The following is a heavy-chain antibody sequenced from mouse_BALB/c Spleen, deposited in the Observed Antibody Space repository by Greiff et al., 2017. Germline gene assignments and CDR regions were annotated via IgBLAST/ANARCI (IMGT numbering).Heavy chain of an antibody. V-gene: IGHV2-9*02. CDR1: GFSLTSYG. J-gene: IGHJ1*01. CDR3: ARGGPYYDGSSNWYFDV. Sequence: QVQLKQSGPGLVAPSQSLSITCTVSGFSLTSYGVHWVRQPPGKGLEWLGVIWAGGSTNYNSALMSRLSISKDNSKSQVFLKMNSLQTDDTAMYYCARGGPYYDGSSNWYFDVWGAGTTVTVSS. CDR2: IWAGGST. D-gene: IGHD1-1*01.